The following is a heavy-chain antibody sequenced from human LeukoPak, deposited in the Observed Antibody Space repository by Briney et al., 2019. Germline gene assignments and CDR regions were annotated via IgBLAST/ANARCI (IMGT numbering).Heavy chain of an antibody. Sequence: SETLSLTCTVSGGSISSYYWSWIRQPPGKGLEWIGYIYYSGSTNYNPSLKSRATISVDTSKNQFSLKLSSVTAADTAVYYCARHSDPYYDILTGYYSGLSVGDWGQGTLVTVSS. D-gene: IGHD3-9*01. J-gene: IGHJ4*02. CDR3: ARHSDPYYDILTGYYSGLSVGD. CDR1: GGSISSYY. CDR2: IYYSGST. V-gene: IGHV4-59*08.